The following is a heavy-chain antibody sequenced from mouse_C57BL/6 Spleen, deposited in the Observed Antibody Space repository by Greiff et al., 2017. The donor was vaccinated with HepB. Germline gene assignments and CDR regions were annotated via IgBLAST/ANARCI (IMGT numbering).Heavy chain of an antibody. J-gene: IGHJ3*01. CDR1: GYTFTSYW. D-gene: IGHD2-4*01. CDR3: ARREYDYDGACAY. CDR2: IDPSDSYT. Sequence: QVQLQQPGAELVKPGASVKLSCKASGYTFTSYWMQWVKQRPGQGLEWIGEIDPSDSYTNYNQKFKGKATLTVDTSSSTAYMQLSSLTSEDSAVYYCARREYDYDGACAYWGQGTLVTVSA. V-gene: IGHV1-50*01.